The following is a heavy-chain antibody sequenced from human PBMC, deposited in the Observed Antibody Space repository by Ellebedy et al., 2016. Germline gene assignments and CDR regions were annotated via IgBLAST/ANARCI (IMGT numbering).Heavy chain of an antibody. Sequence: SETLSLTXSVSGDSISNYYWSWIRQPPGKGLEWIAYIYYSGSTNYNPSLKSRVTISIDTSKSQFSLKVSSVTAADTAVYYCARYAFRDGRWDYFDSWGQGNLVTVSS. V-gene: IGHV4-59*01. CDR2: IYYSGST. J-gene: IGHJ4*02. CDR3: ARYAFRDGRWDYFDS. D-gene: IGHD5-24*01. CDR1: GDSISNYY.